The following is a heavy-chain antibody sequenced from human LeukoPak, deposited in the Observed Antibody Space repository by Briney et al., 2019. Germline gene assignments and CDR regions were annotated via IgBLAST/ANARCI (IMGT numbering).Heavy chain of an antibody. CDR1: GFTFSSYA. CDR2: ISGSGGST. V-gene: IGHV3-23*01. J-gene: IGHJ4*02. CDR3: AKDPAVGLQEAPLPY. Sequence: GGSLRLSCAASGFTFSSYAMSWVRQAPGKGLEWVSAISGSGGSTYYADSVKGRFTISRDNSKNTLYLQMNSLRAEDRAVYYCAKDPAVGLQEAPLPYWGQGTLVTVSS. D-gene: IGHD6-19*01.